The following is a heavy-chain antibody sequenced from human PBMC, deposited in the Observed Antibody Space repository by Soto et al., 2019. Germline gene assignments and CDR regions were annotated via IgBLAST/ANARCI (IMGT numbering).Heavy chain of an antibody. J-gene: IGHJ5*02. CDR3: ARHEYYGSGSYYTNYNWFDP. CDR2: IYYSGST. D-gene: IGHD3-10*01. CDR1: GGSISTSSSY. V-gene: IGHV4-39*01. Sequence: ASDTLSLTSNRSGGSISTSSSYRGRTRQPPGKGLEWIGSIYYSGSTYYNPSLKSRVTISVDTSKNQFSLKLSSVTAADTAVYYCARHEYYGSGSYYTNYNWFDPWGQGTLVTVS.